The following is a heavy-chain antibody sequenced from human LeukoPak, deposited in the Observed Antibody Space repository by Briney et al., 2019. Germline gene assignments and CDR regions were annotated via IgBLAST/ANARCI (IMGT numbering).Heavy chain of an antibody. D-gene: IGHD3-16*02. J-gene: IGHJ4*02. CDR3: ARDLQTGGMIAFGGVITPGDY. Sequence: ASVKVSCKASGYTFTAYYMHWVRQAPGQGLEWMGWISPNSGGANYAQKFQGRVTMTRDTSISTAYMELSRLRSDNTAVYYCARDLQTGGMIAFGGVITPGDYWGQGILVTVSS. CDR1: GYTFTAYY. V-gene: IGHV1-2*02. CDR2: ISPNSGGA.